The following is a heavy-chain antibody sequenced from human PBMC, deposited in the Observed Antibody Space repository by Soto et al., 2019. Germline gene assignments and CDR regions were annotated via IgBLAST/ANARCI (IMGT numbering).Heavy chain of an antibody. J-gene: IGHJ6*02. D-gene: IGHD4-17*01. CDR3: ARDIRGDYSRPYYYYYGMDV. CDR1: GGSISSYY. CDR2: IYYSGST. V-gene: IGHV4-59*01. Sequence: SETLSLTCTVSGGSISSYYWSWIRQPPGKGLEWIGYIYYSGSTNYNPSLKSRVTISVDTSKNQFSLKLSSVTAADTAVYYCARDIRGDYSRPYYYYYGMDVWGQGTTVTVSS.